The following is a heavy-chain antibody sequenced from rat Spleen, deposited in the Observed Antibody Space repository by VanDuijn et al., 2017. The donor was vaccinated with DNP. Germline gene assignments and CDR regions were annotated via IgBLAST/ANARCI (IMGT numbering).Heavy chain of an antibody. Sequence: EVQLVESGGGLVQPGRSLKLSCVASGFTFNNYWMTWVRQTPKTGLEWVASITNTGGSTYYRDSVKGRFTVSRDNVKSTLYLQMDSLRSEDTATYYCARERFGVDYWGQGVMVTVSS. CDR1: GFTFNNYW. D-gene: IGHD4-3*01. CDR3: ARERFGVDY. V-gene: IGHV5-31*01. J-gene: IGHJ2*01. CDR2: ITNTGGST.